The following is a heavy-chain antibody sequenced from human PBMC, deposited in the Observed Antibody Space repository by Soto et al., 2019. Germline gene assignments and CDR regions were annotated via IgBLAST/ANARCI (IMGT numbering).Heavy chain of an antibody. D-gene: IGHD2-15*01. CDR2: ISAYNGNT. J-gene: IGHJ6*03. V-gene: IGHV1-18*01. Sequence: QVQLVQSGAEVKKPGASVKVSCKASGYTFTSYGISWVRQAPGQGREWMGWISAYNGNTNYAPKLQGRVTMTTDTSTSTADMELRSIRSDDTAAYYCPRALAGGYCSGGSCYRDYVYYMDVWGKGTTVTVSS. CDR3: PRALAGGYCSGGSCYRDYVYYMDV. CDR1: GYTFTSYG.